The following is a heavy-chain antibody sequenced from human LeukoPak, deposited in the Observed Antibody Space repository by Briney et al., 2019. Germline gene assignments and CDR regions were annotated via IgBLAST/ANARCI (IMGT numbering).Heavy chain of an antibody. CDR2: ISYDGSNK. Sequence: GGSLRLSCAASGFTFSSYAMHWVRQAPGKGLEWVAVISYDGSNKYYADSVKGRFTISRDNSKNTLYLQMNSLRAEDTAVYYCARVWGLFDIWGQGTMVTVSS. J-gene: IGHJ3*02. V-gene: IGHV3-30-3*01. D-gene: IGHD7-27*01. CDR1: GFTFSSYA. CDR3: ARVWGLFDI.